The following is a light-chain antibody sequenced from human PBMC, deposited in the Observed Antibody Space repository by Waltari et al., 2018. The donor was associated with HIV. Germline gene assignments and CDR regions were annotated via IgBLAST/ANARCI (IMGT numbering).Light chain of an antibody. CDR3: QHFNSAPYT. Sequence: AIQLTQSPSSLSASPGDRVVLTCRASQSVYNFLAWYQQKPGAAPRLLIYSVSSLQPGVPSRFSGSGSGTEFALTISSLQSEDFATYYCQHFNSAPYTFGQGTKVELK. J-gene: IGKJ2*01. V-gene: IGKV1-8*01. CDR2: SVS. CDR1: QSVYNF.